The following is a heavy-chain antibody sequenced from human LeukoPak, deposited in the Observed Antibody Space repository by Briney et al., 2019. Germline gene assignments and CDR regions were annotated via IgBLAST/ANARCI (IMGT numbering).Heavy chain of an antibody. CDR2: IWYDRGNE. Sequence: GGSLRLSWAASGFSFISSGMHWVRQAPGKGLEWVAVIWYDRGNEYYADSVKGRFTISRDNSKNTLHLQMNSLRVEDTSVYYCAREISMFVNAFDLWGQGTLVAVSS. D-gene: IGHD3-10*02. CDR3: AREISMFVNAFDL. V-gene: IGHV3-33*01. CDR1: GFSFISSG. J-gene: IGHJ3*01.